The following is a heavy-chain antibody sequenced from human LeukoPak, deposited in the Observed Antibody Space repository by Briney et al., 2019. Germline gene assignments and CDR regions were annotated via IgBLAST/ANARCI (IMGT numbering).Heavy chain of an antibody. D-gene: IGHD2-15*01. Sequence: GGSLRLSCAASGFTFSNAWMSWVRQAPGKGLEWVGRMKSKTDDGTADYAAPVKGRFTISRDDSKNMLYLQMNSLKIDDTAVYYCTTLRTTTISTPAYWYFDLWGRGTLVTVSS. CDR2: MKSKTDDGTA. V-gene: IGHV3-15*01. CDR1: GFTFSNAW. J-gene: IGHJ2*01. CDR3: TTLRTTTISTPAYWYFDL.